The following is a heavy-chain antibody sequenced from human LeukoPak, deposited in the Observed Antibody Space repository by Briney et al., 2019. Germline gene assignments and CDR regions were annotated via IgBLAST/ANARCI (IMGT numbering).Heavy chain of an antibody. CDR1: GFTFSSYA. CDR2: ISGSGSST. CDR3: AKGVGYCSGGSCQQFDY. Sequence: GGSLRLSCAASGFTFSSYAMNWVRQAPGKGLEWVSVISGSGSSTYYADSVKGRITISRDNSKNTLYLQMNSLRAEDTAVYYCAKGVGYCSGGSCQQFDYWGQGTLVTVSS. V-gene: IGHV3-23*01. D-gene: IGHD2-15*01. J-gene: IGHJ4*02.